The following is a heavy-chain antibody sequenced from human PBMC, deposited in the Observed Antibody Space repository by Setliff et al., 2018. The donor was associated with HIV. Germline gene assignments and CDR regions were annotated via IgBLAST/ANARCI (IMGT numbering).Heavy chain of an antibody. D-gene: IGHD3-16*01. CDR1: GYTFSSDG. Sequence: VASVKVSCKASGYTFSSDGISWVRQAPGQGLEWMGWISAYNGNTNYAQKLQGRVTMTTDTSTSTAYMELRSLRSDDTAVYYCARGRYVWGSPPFWRNAFDIWGQGTMVTVSS. CDR3: ARGRYVWGSPPFWRNAFDI. J-gene: IGHJ3*02. V-gene: IGHV1-18*01. CDR2: ISAYNGNT.